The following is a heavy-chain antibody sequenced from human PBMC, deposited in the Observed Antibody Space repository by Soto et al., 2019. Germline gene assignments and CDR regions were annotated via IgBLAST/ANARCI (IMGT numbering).Heavy chain of an antibody. CDR2: IYYTGTT. V-gene: IGHV4-34*10. CDR1: GGSVIGYY. D-gene: IGHD3-9*01. CDR3: ARTSRFKTGHLAY. Sequence: PSVTLCLSCAVYGGSVIGYYGSWIRPTPGKGLEWIGEIYYTGTTYYNLSLKSRVTMSVDTAKDQFSLKLSSVTAADTAVYYCARTSRFKTGHLAYWGQRTLVTVSS. J-gene: IGHJ4*02.